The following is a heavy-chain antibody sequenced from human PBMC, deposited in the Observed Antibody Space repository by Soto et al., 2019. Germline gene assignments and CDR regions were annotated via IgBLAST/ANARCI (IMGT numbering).Heavy chain of an antibody. CDR2: IGTAADT. J-gene: IGHJ2*01. D-gene: IGHD4-17*01. CDR1: GFTFSRYD. CDR3: ARGTGLSYGDSLWDFDV. Sequence: EVQLVESGGGLVQPGGSLRLSCAASGFTFSRYDMHWVRQATGNGLEWVSAIGTAADTYYPGSVKGRFTISRENAKNSLYLQMNSLRAGDTAVYYCARGTGLSYGDSLWDFDVWGRGTLVTVSS. V-gene: IGHV3-13*01.